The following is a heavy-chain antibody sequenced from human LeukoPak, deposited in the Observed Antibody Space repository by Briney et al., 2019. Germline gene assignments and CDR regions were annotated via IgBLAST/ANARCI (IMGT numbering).Heavy chain of an antibody. D-gene: IGHD6-19*01. CDR1: GFTVSSNY. CDR3: ARADPHLSSGWLTFS. CDR2: IYSGGST. Sequence: GGSLRLSCAASGFTVSSNYMSWVRQAPGKGLEWVSVIYSGGSTYYADSVKGRFTISRDNSKNTLYLQMNSLRAEDTAVYYCARADPHLSSGWLTFSWGQGTLVTVSS. J-gene: IGHJ4*02. V-gene: IGHV3-66*01.